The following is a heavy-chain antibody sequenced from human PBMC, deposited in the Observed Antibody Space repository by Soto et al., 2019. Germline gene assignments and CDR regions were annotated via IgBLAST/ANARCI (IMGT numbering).Heavy chain of an antibody. J-gene: IGHJ4*02. CDR3: ARATPSPTSFDY. Sequence: SETLSLTCTVSGGSISSGGYYWSWIRQHPGKGLEWIGYIYYSGSTYYNPSLKSRVTISVDTSKNQFSLKLSSVTAADTAVYYCARATPSPTSFDYWGQGTLVTVSS. CDR1: GGSISSGGYY. CDR2: IYYSGST. V-gene: IGHV4-31*03.